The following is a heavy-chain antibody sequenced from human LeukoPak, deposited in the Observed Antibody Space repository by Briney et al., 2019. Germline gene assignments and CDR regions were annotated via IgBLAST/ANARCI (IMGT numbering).Heavy chain of an antibody. Sequence: SETLSLTCSVSGASIDSHYWSWIRQSPGKGLEWIGYVFNGGSTNYNPSLNSRVTMSLDTSRAQFSMRLSSVTAADTAIYYCASRPADTTWYGVFDYWSQGTLVTVSS. CDR1: GASIDSHY. V-gene: IGHV4-59*11. CDR2: VFNGGST. D-gene: IGHD3-10*01. CDR3: ASRPADTTWYGVFDY. J-gene: IGHJ4*02.